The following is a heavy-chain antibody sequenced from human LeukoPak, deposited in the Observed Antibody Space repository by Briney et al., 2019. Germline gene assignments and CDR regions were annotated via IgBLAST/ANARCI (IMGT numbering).Heavy chain of an antibody. D-gene: IGHD3-3*01. Sequence: GGSLRLSCAASGFTFSSYYMHWVRQAPGKGLEWVAVVHDDGDTKYYVDSVKGRFTISRDNSKNTLYLQMSTLRDEDTAIYYCATGSGHYYDRWGQGTLVTVSS. V-gene: IGHV3-33*08. CDR3: ATGSGHYYDR. CDR2: VHDDGDTK. J-gene: IGHJ4*02. CDR1: GFTFSSYY.